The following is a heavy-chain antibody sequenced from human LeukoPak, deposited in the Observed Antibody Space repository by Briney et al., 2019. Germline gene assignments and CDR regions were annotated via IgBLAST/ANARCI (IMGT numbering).Heavy chain of an antibody. CDR2: ITATSSRT. CDR3: ARGQRAHVEWSSYMDV. V-gene: IGHV3-23*01. Sequence: GGSLRLSCAASGFTFSSYAMSWVRQAPGKGLEWVSAITATSSRTYVADSVQGRFTISRDNSKNTLYLQMNNLRAEDTAVYYCARGQRAHVEWSSYMDVWGKGTTVTVSS. CDR1: GFTFSSYA. J-gene: IGHJ6*03. D-gene: IGHD3-3*01.